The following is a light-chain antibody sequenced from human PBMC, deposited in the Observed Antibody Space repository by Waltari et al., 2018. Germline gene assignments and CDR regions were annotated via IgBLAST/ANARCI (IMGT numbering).Light chain of an antibody. CDR3: LSRDSSSTRV. CDR1: SLRRYY. CDR2: GHD. J-gene: IGLJ3*02. Sequence: SSELTQDPAVSVALGQTVRITCQGDSLRRYYASWYQQRPGQAPFLVLYGHDNRPSGNPDRFSGSTAGNTASLTITRAQAEDAGVYYCLSRDSSSTRVFGGGTTLTV. V-gene: IGLV3-19*01.